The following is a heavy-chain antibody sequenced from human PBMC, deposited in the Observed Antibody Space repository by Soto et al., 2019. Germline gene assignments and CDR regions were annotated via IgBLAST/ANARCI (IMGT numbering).Heavy chain of an antibody. V-gene: IGHV4-59*08. CDR1: GGSINSYY. CDR3: ARQGFGPLHGLVDV. CDR2: VHHSWGS. D-gene: IGHD3-10*01. Sequence: QVQLQESGPGLVKPSETLSLSCTVSGGSINSYYWSWIRQSPGKRMEWIGYVHHSWGSSYNPSLQSRVAISLDPSKSHFSLKVTSVTATDTALYYCARQGFGPLHGLVDVWGQGTTVTVSS. J-gene: IGHJ6*02.